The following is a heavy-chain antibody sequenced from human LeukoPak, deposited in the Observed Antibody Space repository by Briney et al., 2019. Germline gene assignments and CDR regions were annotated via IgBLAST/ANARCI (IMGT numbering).Heavy chain of an antibody. CDR1: GFTFSSYS. V-gene: IGHV3-21*01. J-gene: IGHJ6*02. Sequence: GGSLRLSCAASGFTFSSYSMNWVRQAPGKGLEWVSSISSSSSYIYYADSVKGRFTISRDNAKNSLYLQMNSLRAEDTAVYYCARVRGSGSSWYEYYYYYYGMDVWGQGTTVTVS. CDR2: ISSSSSYI. D-gene: IGHD6-13*01. CDR3: ARVRGSGSSWYEYYYYYYGMDV.